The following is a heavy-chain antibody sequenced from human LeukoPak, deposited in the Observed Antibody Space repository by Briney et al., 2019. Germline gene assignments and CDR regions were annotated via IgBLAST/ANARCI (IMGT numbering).Heavy chain of an antibody. Sequence: PGGSLRLSCAASGFTVSSNYMSWVRQAPGKGLEWVSVIYSGGSTYYADSVKGRFTISRGNSKNTLYLQMNSLRAEDTAVYYCASALGSGIFDYWGQGTLVTVSS. V-gene: IGHV3-66*01. D-gene: IGHD3-10*01. J-gene: IGHJ4*02. CDR1: GFTVSSNY. CDR2: IYSGGST. CDR3: ASALGSGIFDY.